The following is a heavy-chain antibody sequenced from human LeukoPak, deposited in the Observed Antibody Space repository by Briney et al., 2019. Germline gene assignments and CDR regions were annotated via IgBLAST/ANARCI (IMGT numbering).Heavy chain of an antibody. V-gene: IGHV3-30*18. D-gene: IGHD4-23*01. CDR2: MSRDVNHK. J-gene: IGHJ3*01. Sequence: GGSLRLSCAASGFIFSNYDMYWVRQAPGKGPEWVAVMSRDVNHKCYADFVKGRFTISRDNSKNTLHLQMNTLTTEDTAVYYCAKRRLEDSGTYGGGFDFWGQGTMVTVSS. CDR3: AKRRLEDSGTYGGGFDF. CDR1: GFIFSNYD.